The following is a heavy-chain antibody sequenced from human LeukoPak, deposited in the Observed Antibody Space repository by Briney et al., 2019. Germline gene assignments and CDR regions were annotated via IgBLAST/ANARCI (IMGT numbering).Heavy chain of an antibody. CDR3: ARDDLYYDFWSGYYPYYGMDV. CDR1: GFTFSNYW. D-gene: IGHD3-3*01. Sequence: GGSLRLSCAASGFTFSNYWMTWVRQAPGKGLEWVANIKQDGSEKYYMDSVQGRFTISRDNAKNSLYLQMNSLRAEDTAVYYCARDDLYYDFWSGYYPYYGMDVWGQGTTVTVSS. J-gene: IGHJ6*02. CDR2: IKQDGSEK. V-gene: IGHV3-7*03.